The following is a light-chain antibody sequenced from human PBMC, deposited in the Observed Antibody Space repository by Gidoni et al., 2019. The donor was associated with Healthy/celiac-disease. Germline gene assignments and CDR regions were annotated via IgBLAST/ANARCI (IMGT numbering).Light chain of an antibody. CDR1: QSVSSSY. Sequence: ETVLTQSPGTLSLAPGDRATLACRASQSVSSSYLAWYQQKPGQAHRLLIYGASSRATGIPDRFSGSGSGTDFTLTIIRLEHEDFAVYYCQQYGSSPRTFGQGTKLEIK. J-gene: IGKJ2*01. CDR2: GAS. CDR3: QQYGSSPRT. V-gene: IGKV3-20*01.